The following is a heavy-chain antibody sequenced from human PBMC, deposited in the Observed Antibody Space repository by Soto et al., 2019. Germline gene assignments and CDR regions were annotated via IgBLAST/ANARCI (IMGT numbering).Heavy chain of an antibody. V-gene: IGHV3-21*01. D-gene: IGHD6-13*01. CDR3: ARAPRTSIAGAGTEFDS. J-gene: IGHJ4*02. CDR2: ISSSTSYI. CDR1: GFTFSSYS. Sequence: EVQLVESGGGLVKPGGSLRLSCAASGFTFSSYSMNWVRQAPGKGLEWVSSISSSTSYIYYADSVKGRFTISRDNAKNTLYLQMNSLRAEDTAVYYCARAPRTSIAGAGTEFDSWGQGTLVTVSS.